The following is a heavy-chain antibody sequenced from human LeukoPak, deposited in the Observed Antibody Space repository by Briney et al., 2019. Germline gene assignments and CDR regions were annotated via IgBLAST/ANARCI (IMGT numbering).Heavy chain of an antibody. CDR1: GYTFTSYD. Sequence: ASVKVSCKASGYTFTSYDINWVRQATGQGLEWMGWMNPNSGNTGYAQKFQGRVTMTRDMSTSTAYMELRSLRSDDTAVYYCARVKATSTYYYYYMDVWGKGTTVTISS. CDR2: MNPNSGNT. CDR3: ARVKATSTYYYYYMDV. J-gene: IGHJ6*03. D-gene: IGHD5-24*01. V-gene: IGHV1-8*02.